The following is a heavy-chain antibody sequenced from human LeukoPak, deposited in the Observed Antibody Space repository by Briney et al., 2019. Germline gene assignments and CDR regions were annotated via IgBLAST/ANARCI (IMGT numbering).Heavy chain of an antibody. J-gene: IGHJ4*02. CDR1: GGTFSSYA. D-gene: IGHD6-13*01. V-gene: IGHV1-69*01. CDR3: ARDEGTKISSSWLPFDY. Sequence: SVKVSCKASGGTFSSYAISWVRQAPGQGLEWMGGIIPIFGTANYAQKFQGRVTITADESTSTAYMELSSLRSEDTAVYYCARDEGTKISSSWLPFDYWGQGTLVTVSS. CDR2: IIPIFGTA.